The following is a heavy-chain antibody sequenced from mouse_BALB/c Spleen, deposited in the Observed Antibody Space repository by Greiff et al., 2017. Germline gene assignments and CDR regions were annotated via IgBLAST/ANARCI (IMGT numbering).Heavy chain of an antibody. Sequence: EVQVVESGGGLVKPGGSLKLSCAASGFTFSSYAMSWVRQTPEKRLEWVASISSGGSTYYPDSVKGRFTISRDNARNILYLQMSSLRSEDTAMYYCARVYDYDASSFDYWGQGTTLTVSS. CDR1: GFTFSSYA. D-gene: IGHD2-4*01. CDR2: ISSGGST. V-gene: IGHV5-6-5*01. CDR3: ARVYDYDASSFDY. J-gene: IGHJ2*01.